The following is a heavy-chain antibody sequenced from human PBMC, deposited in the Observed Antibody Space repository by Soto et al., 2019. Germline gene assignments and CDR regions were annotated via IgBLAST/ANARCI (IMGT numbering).Heavy chain of an antibody. CDR2: ISGSGGST. Sequence: PGGSLILSCAASGFTFSSHAISWVRQAWGWGLEWVSAISGSGGSTYYADPVKGRFTISRDNSKNTLYLQMNSLRAEDTAVYYCAKDLLRYDYVWGSYRNYYYYYGMDVWGQGT. V-gene: IGHV3-23*01. D-gene: IGHD3-16*02. J-gene: IGHJ6*02. CDR1: GFTFSSHA. CDR3: AKDLLRYDYVWGSYRNYYYYYGMDV.